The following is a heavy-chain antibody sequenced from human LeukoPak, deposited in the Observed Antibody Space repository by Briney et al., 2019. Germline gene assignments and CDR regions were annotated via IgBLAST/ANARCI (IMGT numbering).Heavy chain of an antibody. CDR2: IYYSGST. J-gene: IGHJ4*02. CDR1: SGSSSGHY. V-gene: IGHV4-59*11. Sequence: SETLSLTCCVSSGSSSGHYWRRLRPPPREELEWIGNIYYSGSTNYNPSLESRVTISVDTSKNQFSLKLSSVTAADTAVYYCARHSSGWYYVDYWGQGTLVTVSS. D-gene: IGHD6-19*01. CDR3: ARHSSGWYYVDY.